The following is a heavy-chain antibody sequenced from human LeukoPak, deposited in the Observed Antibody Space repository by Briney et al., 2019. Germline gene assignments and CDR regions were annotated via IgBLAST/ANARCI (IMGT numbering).Heavy chain of an antibody. CDR1: GGSFSGYY. J-gene: IGHJ6*01. Sequence: PSETLSLTCAVYGGSFSGYYWSRIRQPPGKGLEWIGEINHSGSTNYNPSLKSRVPISVDTSKNQFSLKLSSVTAAGTAVYYCARPTSLPYYRMDVWGQGTTVTVSS. V-gene: IGHV4-34*01. CDR2: INHSGST. CDR3: ARPTSLPYYRMDV. D-gene: IGHD6-6*01.